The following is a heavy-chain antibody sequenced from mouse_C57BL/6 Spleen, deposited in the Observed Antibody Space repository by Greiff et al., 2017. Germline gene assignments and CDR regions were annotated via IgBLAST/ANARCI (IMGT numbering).Heavy chain of an antibody. D-gene: IGHD2-5*01. CDR3: ARSAYYSNYSFAY. CDR1: GYTFTSYW. J-gene: IGHJ3*01. Sequence: QVQLQQPGAELVMPGASVKLSCKASGYTFTSYWMHWVKQRPGQGLEWIGEIDPSDSYTNYNQKFKGKSTLTVDKSSSTAYMQLSSLTSDDSAVYYCARSAYYSNYSFAYWGQGTLVTVSA. V-gene: IGHV1-69*01. CDR2: IDPSDSYT.